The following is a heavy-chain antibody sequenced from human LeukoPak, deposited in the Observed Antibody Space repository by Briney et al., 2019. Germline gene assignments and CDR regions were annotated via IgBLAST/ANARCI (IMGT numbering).Heavy chain of an antibody. CDR2: ISSSSSYI. Sequence: GGSLRLSCVASGFTFSSYSMNWVRQAPGKGLEWVSSISSSSSYIYCADSVKGRFTISRDNAKNSLYLQMNSLRAEDTAVYYCAREIGCSSTSCKDYWGQGTLVTVSS. CDR3: AREIGCSSTSCKDY. V-gene: IGHV3-21*01. D-gene: IGHD2-2*01. CDR1: GFTFSSYS. J-gene: IGHJ4*02.